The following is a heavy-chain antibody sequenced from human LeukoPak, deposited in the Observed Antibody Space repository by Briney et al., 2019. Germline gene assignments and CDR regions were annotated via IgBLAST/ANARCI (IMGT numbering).Heavy chain of an antibody. Sequence: KSSETLSLTYSVSSGSFISSYWAWIRQPPGGGLEFIGYLFHTGTTYYNPAVNSRITMSVDTSKNQFSLNITSVTAADTAVYFCPRLGDHVARGVVVGVGIFDPWGQGIPVTVSS. CDR1: SGSFISSY. V-gene: IGHV4-59*01. D-gene: IGHD3-10*01. CDR3: PRLGDHVARGVVVGVGIFDP. CDR2: LFHTGTT. J-gene: IGHJ5*02.